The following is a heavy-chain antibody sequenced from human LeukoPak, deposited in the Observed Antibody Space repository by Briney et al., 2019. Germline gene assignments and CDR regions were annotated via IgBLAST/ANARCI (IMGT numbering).Heavy chain of an antibody. D-gene: IGHD6-19*01. CDR2: INHSGST. Sequence: SETLSLTCALYGGSFSGYYWSWISQPPGKGLEWIGEINHSGSTNYNTSLKSRVTISVDTSNNQFSLKLSSVTAADTAVYYCARGPSSGWRTNWFDPWGQGTLVTVSS. CDR1: GGSFSGYY. CDR3: ARGPSSGWRTNWFDP. V-gene: IGHV4-34*01. J-gene: IGHJ5*02.